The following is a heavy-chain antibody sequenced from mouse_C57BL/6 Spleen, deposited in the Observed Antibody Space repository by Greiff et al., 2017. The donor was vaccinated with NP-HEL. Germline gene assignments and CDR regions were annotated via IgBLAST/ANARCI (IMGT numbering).Heavy chain of an antibody. Sequence: VQLQQSGPELVKPGASVKISCKASGYAFSSSWMNWVKQRPGKGLEWIGRIYPGDGDTNYNGKFKGKATLTADKSSSTAYMQLSSLTSEDSAVYFCARLDFDYWGQGTTLTVSS. CDR1: GYAFSSSW. CDR3: ARLDFDY. V-gene: IGHV1-82*01. J-gene: IGHJ2*01. CDR2: IYPGDGDT.